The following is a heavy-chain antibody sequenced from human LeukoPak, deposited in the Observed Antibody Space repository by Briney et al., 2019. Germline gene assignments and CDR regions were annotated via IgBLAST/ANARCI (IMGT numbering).Heavy chain of an antibody. CDR2: ISPNSGGP. D-gene: IGHD3-10*01. J-gene: IGHJ4*02. CDR3: AKGSLLWFGEPTGYFDY. Sequence: ASVKVSCKASGYTFTGYYIHWVRQAPGQGLEWMGWISPNSGGPNYAQKFQGRVTMTRDTSISTVYMELSRLRSDDTAVYYCAKGSLLWFGEPTGYFDYWGQGTLVTVSS. V-gene: IGHV1-2*02. CDR1: GYTFTGYY.